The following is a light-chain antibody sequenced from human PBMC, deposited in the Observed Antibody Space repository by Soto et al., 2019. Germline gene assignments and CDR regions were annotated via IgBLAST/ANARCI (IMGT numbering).Light chain of an antibody. CDR3: QQYNSYVYT. CDR2: KAS. Sequence: DIQMTQSPSTLSASVGDRVNITCRASQSISSWLAWYQQKPGKAPKLLIYKASSLESGVPSRFSGSGSGTEFTLTISSLQSDDFATYYCQQYNSYVYTFGQGTNLEIK. J-gene: IGKJ2*01. CDR1: QSISSW. V-gene: IGKV1-5*03.